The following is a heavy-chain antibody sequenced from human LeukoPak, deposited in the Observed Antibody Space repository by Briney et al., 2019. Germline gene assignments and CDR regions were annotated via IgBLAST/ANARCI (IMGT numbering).Heavy chain of an antibody. CDR1: GYTFTSYG. J-gene: IGHJ5*02. CDR3: AREGVSYGGNSPYNWFDP. Sequence: GASVKVSCKASGYTFTSYGISWVRQAPGQGLEWMGGIIPIFGTANYAQKFQGRVTITADKSTSTAYMELSSLRSEDTAVYYCAREGVSYGGNSPYNWFDPWGQGTLVTVSS. D-gene: IGHD4-23*01. V-gene: IGHV1-69*06. CDR2: IIPIFGTA.